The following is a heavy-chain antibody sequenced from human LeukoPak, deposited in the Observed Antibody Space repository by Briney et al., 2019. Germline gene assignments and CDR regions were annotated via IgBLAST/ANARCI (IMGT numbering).Heavy chain of an antibody. CDR1: GYSFTSYW. CDR3: ARRIGYYGSSGPNFDY. V-gene: IGHV5-51*01. D-gene: IGHD3-22*01. CDR2: IYPGDSDT. J-gene: IGHJ4*02. Sequence: GESLKISCKGSGYSFTSYWIGWVRQMPGKGLEWMGIIYPGDSDTRYSPSFQGQVTISADKSISTAYLQWSSLKASDTAMYYCARRIGYYGSSGPNFDYWGQGTLVTVSS.